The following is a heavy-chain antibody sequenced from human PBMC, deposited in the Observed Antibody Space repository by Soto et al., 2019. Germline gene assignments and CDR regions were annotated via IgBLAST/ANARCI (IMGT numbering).Heavy chain of an antibody. D-gene: IGHD5-12*01. J-gene: IGHJ4*02. CDR3: AKTKKSGKWLHQNYGIFDY. CDR2: ISGSGGST. V-gene: IGHV3-23*01. Sequence: SLGLSCAASGFTFSSYAMSWVRQAPGKGLEWVSAISGSGGSTYYADSVKGRFTISRDNSKNALYLQMNSLRAEDTAVYYCAKTKKSGKWLHQNYGIFDYWGQGTLVTVSS. CDR1: GFTFSSYA.